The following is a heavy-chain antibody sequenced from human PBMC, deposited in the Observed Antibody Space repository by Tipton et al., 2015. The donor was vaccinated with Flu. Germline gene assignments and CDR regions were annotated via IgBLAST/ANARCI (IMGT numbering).Heavy chain of an antibody. V-gene: IGHV4-59*08. CDR2: TTYSGTT. Sequence: TLSLTCTVSGDSMGTYSWSWIRQPPGKGLEWIGCTTYSGTTSYNPSLQSRVSISIDTSKNQFSLKLSSVTAADTAVYYCARHSGSRSYPLDYWGQGTLVTVSS. J-gene: IGHJ4*02. CDR1: GDSMGTYS. CDR3: ARHSGSRSYPLDY. D-gene: IGHD3-10*01.